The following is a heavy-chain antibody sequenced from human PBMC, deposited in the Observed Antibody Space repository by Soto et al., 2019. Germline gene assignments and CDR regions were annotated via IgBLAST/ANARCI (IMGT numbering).Heavy chain of an antibody. CDR1: GGSISSYY. CDR3: ARGARWELEPWGFDP. Sequence: SETLSPTCTVSGGSISSYYWSWIRQPPGKGLEWIGYIYYSGSTNYNPSLKSRVTISVDTSKNQFSLKLSSVTAADTAVYYCARGARWELEPWGFDPWGQGTLVTVSS. J-gene: IGHJ5*02. V-gene: IGHV4-59*01. D-gene: IGHD1-1*01. CDR2: IYYSGST.